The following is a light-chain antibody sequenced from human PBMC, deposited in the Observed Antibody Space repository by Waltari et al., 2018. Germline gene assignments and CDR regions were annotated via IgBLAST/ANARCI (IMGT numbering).Light chain of an antibody. J-gene: IGLJ1*01. V-gene: IGLV3-25*03. CDR3: QSADSSGTYV. Sequence: SYELTQPPSVSVSPGQTARITSSGAAWPKQSAYWYQQKPGQAPVLVIYKDSERPSGIPERFSGSSSGTTVTLTISGVQAEDEADYYCQSADSSGTYVFGTGTKVTVL. CDR2: KDS. CDR1: AWPKQS.